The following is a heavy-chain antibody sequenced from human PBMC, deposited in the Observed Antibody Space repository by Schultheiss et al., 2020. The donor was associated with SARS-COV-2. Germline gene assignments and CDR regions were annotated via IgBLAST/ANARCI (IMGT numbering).Heavy chain of an antibody. V-gene: IGHV3-33*01. D-gene: IGHD2-21*02. J-gene: IGHJ6*02. CDR3: APEEVTAPYYYGMDV. CDR2: IWYDGSNK. Sequence: GESLKISCAASGFTFSSYGMHWVRQAPGKGLEWVAVIWYDGSNKYYADSVKGRFTISRDNSKNTLYLQMNSLRAEDTAVYYCAPEEVTAPYYYGMDVWGQGTTVTVSS. CDR1: GFTFSSYG.